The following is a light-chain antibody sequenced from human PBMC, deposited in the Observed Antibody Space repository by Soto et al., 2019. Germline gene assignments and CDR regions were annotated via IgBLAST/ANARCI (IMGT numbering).Light chain of an antibody. CDR2: AAS. J-gene: IGKJ2*01. Sequence: DIQMTQSPSSLSASVGDRVTITCRASQSISSHLNWYQQKPGKAPKLLIYAASSFQSGVPARFSGSGSGTDVNLTISRLPPEDFATYYCQQSYSTPYTFGQGTKLEIK. CDR3: QQSYSTPYT. V-gene: IGKV1-39*01. CDR1: QSISSH.